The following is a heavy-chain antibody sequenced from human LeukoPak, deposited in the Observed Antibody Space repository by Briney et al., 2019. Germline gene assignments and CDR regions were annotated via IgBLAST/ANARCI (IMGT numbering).Heavy chain of an antibody. V-gene: IGHV1-18*01. J-gene: IGHJ5*02. CDR1: GYTFTSYG. D-gene: IGHD2-8*01. Sequence: ASVKVSCKASGYTFTSYGISWVRQAPGQGLEWMGWISAYNGNTNYAQKLQGRVTMTTDTSTSTAYMELRSLRSDDTAVYYCARDHCTNGVCYTGGWFDPWGQGTLVTVSS. CDR2: ISAYNGNT. CDR3: ARDHCTNGVCYTGGWFDP.